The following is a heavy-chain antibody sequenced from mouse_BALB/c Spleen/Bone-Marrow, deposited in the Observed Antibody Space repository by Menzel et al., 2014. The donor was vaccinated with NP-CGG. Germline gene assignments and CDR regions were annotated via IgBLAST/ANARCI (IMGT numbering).Heavy chain of an antibody. J-gene: IGHJ3*01. CDR3: GRDYYGSTSFAY. V-gene: IGHV1-14*01. CDR2: INPYNDGA. Sequence: EVHLVESGPELVKPGASVKMSCKASGYTFTTYVMHWVKQKPGQGLGWIGYINPYNDGAKYNEKFKGKATLTSDKSSSTAYMELSSLTSEDSAVYYCGRDYYGSTSFAYWGQGTLVTVSA. CDR1: GYTFTTYV. D-gene: IGHD1-1*01.